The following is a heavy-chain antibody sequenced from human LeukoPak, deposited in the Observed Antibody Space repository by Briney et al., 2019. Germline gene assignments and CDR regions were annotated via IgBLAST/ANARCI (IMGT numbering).Heavy chain of an antibody. CDR3: ARDPHWSAGSYYSAGPHRDV. V-gene: IGHV4-38-2*02. CDR1: GYSISSGYY. Sequence: PSETLSLTCSVFGYSISSGYYWGWIRQPPGKGPEWIGSIFHSGDTCYNPSLKSRVSISVDTSRNQFSLKLTSVTATDTALSSCARDPHWSAGSYYSAGPHRDVWGKGPTVT. J-gene: IGHJ6*03. D-gene: IGHD3-10*01. CDR2: IFHSGDT.